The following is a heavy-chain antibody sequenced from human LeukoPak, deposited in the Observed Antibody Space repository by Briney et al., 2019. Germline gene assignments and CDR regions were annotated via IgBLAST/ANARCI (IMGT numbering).Heavy chain of an antibody. D-gene: IGHD1-7*01. V-gene: IGHV3-53*01. J-gene: IGHJ3*01. Sequence: GGSLRLSCAASGFIVNTNYMNWVRQAPGKGLEWVSVVYADGATYYADSVKGRFTVSRDNSKNTLYLQMNGLRAEDTAVYFCARQRSELYPYDAFDLWGRGTVVTVSS. CDR1: GFIVNTNY. CDR3: ARQRSELYPYDAFDL. CDR2: VYADGAT.